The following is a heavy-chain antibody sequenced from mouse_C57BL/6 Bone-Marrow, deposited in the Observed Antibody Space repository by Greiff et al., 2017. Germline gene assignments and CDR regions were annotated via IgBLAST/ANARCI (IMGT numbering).Heavy chain of an antibody. CDR3: TSPIYYDYDWFAY. V-gene: IGHV6-6*01. J-gene: IGHJ3*01. CDR1: GFTFSDAW. D-gene: IGHD2-4*01. Sequence: EVKLVESGGGLVQPGGSMKLSCAASGFTFSDAWMDWVRQSPEKGLEWVAEIRNKANNHATYYAESVKGRFTISRDDSKSSVYLQMNSLRAEDTGIYYCTSPIYYDYDWFAYWGQGTLVTVSA. CDR2: IRNKANNHAT.